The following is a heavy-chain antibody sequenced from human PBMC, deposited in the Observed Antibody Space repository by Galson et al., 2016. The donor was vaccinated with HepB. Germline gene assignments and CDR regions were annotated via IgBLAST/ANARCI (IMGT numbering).Heavy chain of an antibody. D-gene: IGHD3-16*01. CDR3: ARSHHQGGDDASDI. CDR2: ITSSSIYI. CDR1: GFTFSSYN. Sequence: SLRLSCAASGFTFSSYNMHWDRQAPGKGLEWVSSITSSSIYIYYADSLKGRFTISRDNAKNSLYLQMNSLRAEDTAVYYCARSHHQGGDDASDIWGQGTIVTVSS. V-gene: IGHV3-21*01. J-gene: IGHJ3*02.